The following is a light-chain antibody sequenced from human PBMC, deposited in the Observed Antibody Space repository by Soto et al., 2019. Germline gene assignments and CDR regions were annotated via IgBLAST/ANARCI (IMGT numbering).Light chain of an antibody. CDR3: QQYNNWPKT. CDR1: QSVSSN. CDR2: GAS. V-gene: IGKV3-15*01. J-gene: IGKJ1*01. Sequence: EIELTQSPGTLSLSPGERATLSCRASQSVSSNLAWYQQKPGQGPRLLIYGASTRASGIPARFSGSGSGTEFTLTISSLQSEDFAFYYCQQYNNWPKTFGQGTKVDMK.